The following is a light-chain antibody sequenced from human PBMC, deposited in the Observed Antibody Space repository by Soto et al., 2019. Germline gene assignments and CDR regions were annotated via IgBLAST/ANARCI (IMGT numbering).Light chain of an antibody. Sequence: EIVLTQSPGTLSLSPGERATLSCRASQSVSNSYLAWYQQKPGQAPRLLIYGASSRATGIPDRFSGSGSVTDFTLTISRLEPEDFAVYYCQQYGNSRWTFGQGTKVEI. V-gene: IGKV3-20*01. CDR2: GAS. CDR1: QSVSNSY. J-gene: IGKJ1*01. CDR3: QQYGNSRWT.